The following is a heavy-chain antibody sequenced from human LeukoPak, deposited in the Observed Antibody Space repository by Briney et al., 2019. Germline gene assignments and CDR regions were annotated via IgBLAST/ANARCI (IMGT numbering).Heavy chain of an antibody. CDR1: GGSISSSSYY. J-gene: IGHJ6*03. V-gene: IGHV4-39*07. D-gene: IGHD2-15*01. CDR3: ARGGPSGGSSLRYYYYYYMDV. Sequence: PSETLSLTCTVSGGSISSSSYYWGWIRQPPGKGLEWIGSIYYSGSTSYNPSLKSRVTISVDTSKNQFSLKLSSVTAADTAVYYCARGGPSGGSSLRYYYYYYMDVWGKGTTVTVSS. CDR2: IYYSGST.